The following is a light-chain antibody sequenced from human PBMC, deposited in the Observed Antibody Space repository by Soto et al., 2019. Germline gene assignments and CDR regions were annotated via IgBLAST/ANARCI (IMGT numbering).Light chain of an antibody. Sequence: TLTQPASVTGSTGQSIAISCTGTSSDIGAYDYVSGYQQHPDKAPKLMIYEVSNRPSGVSNRFSGSKSVNTATLTISGLQAQEEAGYYCTSHTNSNTRIFGTGTRGTVL. CDR3: TSHTNSNTRI. V-gene: IGLV2-14*03. CDR2: EVS. J-gene: IGLJ1*01. CDR1: SSDIGAYDY.